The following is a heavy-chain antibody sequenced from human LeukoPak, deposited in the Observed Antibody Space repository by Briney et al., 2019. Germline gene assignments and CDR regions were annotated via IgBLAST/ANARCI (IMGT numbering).Heavy chain of an antibody. CDR3: ARDRGYQPLLGAFDY. Sequence: GGSLRLSCAASGFTFSSYEMNWVRQAPGKGLEWVSSISSSSSYIYYADSVKGRFTISRDNAKNSLYLQMNSLRAEDTAVYYCARDRGYQPLLGAFDYWGQGTLVTVSS. CDR2: ISSSSSYI. D-gene: IGHD2-2*01. V-gene: IGHV3-21*01. CDR1: GFTFSSYE. J-gene: IGHJ4*02.